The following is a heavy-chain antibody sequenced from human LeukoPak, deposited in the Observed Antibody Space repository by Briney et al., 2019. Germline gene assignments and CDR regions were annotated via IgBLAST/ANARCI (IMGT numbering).Heavy chain of an antibody. CDR2: ISSSRTSI. Sequence: PGGSLRLSCAPSGFTLSSYSMNWVRQAPGKGLEWVAYISSSRTSIYYADSVKGRFTISRDDAKNSLYLQMNSLQTEDTAVYYCAAEYTIMVVVSMHYWGQGTLVTVSS. J-gene: IGHJ4*02. CDR3: AAEYTIMVVVSMHY. D-gene: IGHD3-22*01. V-gene: IGHV3-48*01. CDR1: GFTLSSYS.